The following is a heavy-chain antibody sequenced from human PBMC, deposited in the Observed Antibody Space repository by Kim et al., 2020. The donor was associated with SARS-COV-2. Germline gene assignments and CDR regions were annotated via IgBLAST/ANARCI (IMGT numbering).Heavy chain of an antibody. CDR3: ARTGYSSSWTTPENWFDP. V-gene: IGHV3-53*01. Sequence: GGSLRLSCAASGFTVSSNYMSWVRQAPGKGLEWVSVIYSGGSTYYADSVKGRFTISRDNSKNTLYLQMNSLRAEDTAVYYCARTGYSSSWTTPENWFDPWGQGTLVTVSS. CDR2: IYSGGST. CDR1: GFTVSSNY. D-gene: IGHD6-13*01. J-gene: IGHJ5*02.